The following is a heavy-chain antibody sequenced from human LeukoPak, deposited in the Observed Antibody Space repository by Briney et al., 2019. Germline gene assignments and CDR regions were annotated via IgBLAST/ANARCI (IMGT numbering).Heavy chain of an antibody. CDR2: IDQDGSEK. V-gene: IGHV3-7*01. D-gene: IGHD3-3*01. CDR3: ARDPLGVDFFDY. Sequence: PGGSLRLSCAASGFTFSNYWMAWVRQAPGKGLEWVANIDQDGSEKESVDSVKGRFTISRDNAKNSLYLQMNSLRAEDTAVYYCARDPLGVDFFDYWGQGTLVTVSS. J-gene: IGHJ4*02. CDR1: GFTFSNYW.